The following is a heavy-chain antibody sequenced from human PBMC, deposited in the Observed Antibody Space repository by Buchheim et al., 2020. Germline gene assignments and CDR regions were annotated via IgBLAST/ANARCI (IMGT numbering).Heavy chain of an antibody. J-gene: IGHJ6*02. V-gene: IGHV3-30*18. CDR2: ISYHGKDQ. D-gene: IGHD1-26*01. CDR1: GFTFNTYG. CDR3: AKDLKWELERASYYYYGMDV. Sequence: QGQLVESGGGVVQPGRSLRLSCAASGFTFNTYGMHWVRQAPGRGLEWVAVISYHGKDQRYADSVKGRFTISRDNSKNTLYLQMNSLRAEDTAVYYCAKDLKWELERASYYYYGMDVWGQGTT.